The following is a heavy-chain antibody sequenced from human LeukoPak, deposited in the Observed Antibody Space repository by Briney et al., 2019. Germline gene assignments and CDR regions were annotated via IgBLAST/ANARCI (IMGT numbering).Heavy chain of an antibody. CDR3: ARERFYYFDY. Sequence: GGSLRLSCAASGFTFSSYAMHWVRQAPGKGLEWVAVISYDGSNKYYADSVKGRFTISRDNSKNTLYLQMNSLRAEDTAVYYCARERFYYFDYWGQGTLVTVSS. CDR2: ISYDGSNK. D-gene: IGHD2/OR15-2a*01. CDR1: GFTFSSYA. V-gene: IGHV3-30*04. J-gene: IGHJ4*02.